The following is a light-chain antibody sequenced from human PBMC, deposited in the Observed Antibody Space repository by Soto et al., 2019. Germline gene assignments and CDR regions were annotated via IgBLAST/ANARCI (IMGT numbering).Light chain of an antibody. J-gene: IGKJ1*01. Sequence: DIQMTQSPSSLSASVGDRVTITCRASQSVSSYLNWYQQKPGKAPKLLIYGASSLQSGVPSRFSGSGSGTDFTLTISSLQPEDSATYYCQQTFSTLWTFGQGTRVEIK. CDR2: GAS. CDR3: QQTFSTLWT. V-gene: IGKV1-39*01. CDR1: QSVSSY.